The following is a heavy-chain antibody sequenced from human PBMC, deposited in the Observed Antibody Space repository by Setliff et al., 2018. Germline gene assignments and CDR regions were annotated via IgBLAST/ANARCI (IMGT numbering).Heavy chain of an antibody. V-gene: IGHV3-21*01. D-gene: IGHD3-22*01. CDR1: EFTFSRYS. Sequence: GGSLRLSCAAFEFTFSRYSMNWVRQAPGKGLEWVASISVSSSFIYYADSVKGRFTGSRDNAKNLLYLQMNSLRAEDTAVYYCARAGSGTYYSDVNSYYYYGMDVWGRGTAVTVSS. CDR3: ARAGSGTYYSDVNSYYYYGMDV. J-gene: IGHJ6*02. CDR2: ISVSSSFI.